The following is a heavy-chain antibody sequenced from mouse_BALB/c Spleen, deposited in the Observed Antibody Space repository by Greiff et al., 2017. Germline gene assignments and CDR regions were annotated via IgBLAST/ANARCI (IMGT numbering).Heavy chain of an antibody. J-gene: IGHJ2*01. CDR2: IDPETGGT. CDR1: GYTFTDYE. Sequence: VQLQESGAELVRPGASVTLSCKASGYTFTDYEMHWVKQTPVHGLEWIGAIDPETGGTAYNQKFKGKATLTADKSSSTAYMELRSLTSEDSAVYYCTRYYDYWGQGTTLTVSS. V-gene: IGHV1-15*01. CDR3: TRYYDY.